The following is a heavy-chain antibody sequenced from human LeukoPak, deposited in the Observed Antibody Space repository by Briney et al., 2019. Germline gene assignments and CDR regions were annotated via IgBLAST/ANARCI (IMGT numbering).Heavy chain of an antibody. V-gene: IGHV3-11*04. CDR3: ARSMILTSKDY. D-gene: IGHD3-22*01. CDR1: GFRFDDYY. CDR2: ISASGSVQ. J-gene: IGHJ4*02. Sequence: GGSLRLSCTASGFRFDDYYMGWIRQAPGKGLDYISYISASGSVQYYTDSVEGRFTVSRDNARNSIFLEMNSLRVEDTAVYYCARSMILTSKDYWGQGTLVTVSS.